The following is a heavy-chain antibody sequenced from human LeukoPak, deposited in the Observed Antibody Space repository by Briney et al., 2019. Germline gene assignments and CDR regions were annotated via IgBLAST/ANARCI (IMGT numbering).Heavy chain of an antibody. CDR1: GGSFTSYY. J-gene: IGHJ4*02. V-gene: IGHV4-34*01. Sequence: LETLSLTFAVYGGSFTSYYWSWIRQPPGTGLEWIGEISHTGHTNYNPSLKSRVTMSVETSTNQLSLILSSVTAADTAVYYCARGPYSSDAGYWGQGTLVTVSS. CDR2: ISHTGHT. D-gene: IGHD6-25*01. CDR3: ARGPYSSDAGY.